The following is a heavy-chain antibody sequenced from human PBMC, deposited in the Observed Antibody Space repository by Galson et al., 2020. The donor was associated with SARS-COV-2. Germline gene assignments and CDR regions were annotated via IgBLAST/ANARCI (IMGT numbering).Heavy chain of an antibody. Sequence: ASVKDSCKASGYTFTGYYMHWVRQAPGQGLEWMGWINPNSGGTNYAQKFQGRVTMTRDTSISTAYMELSRLRSDDTAVDYCARARGSSTSTYYYYYYGMDVWGQGTTVTVSS. J-gene: IGHJ6*02. CDR2: INPNSGGT. D-gene: IGHD2-2*01. V-gene: IGHV1-2*02. CDR1: GYTFTGYY. CDR3: ARARGSSTSTYYYYYYGMDV.